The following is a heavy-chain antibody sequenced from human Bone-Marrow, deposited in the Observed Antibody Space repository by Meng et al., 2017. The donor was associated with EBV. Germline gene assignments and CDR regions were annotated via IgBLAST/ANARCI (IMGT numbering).Heavy chain of an antibody. CDR3: ASLPDYGGNSGDY. V-gene: IGHV4-4*02. CDR2: IYHSGST. Sequence: QVQPREAGPGPVKPSASLSLACAVSGGSISSSNWWRWVRQPPGKGLEWIGEIYHSGSTTYNPSLKSRVTISVDKSKNQFSLKLSSVTAADTAVYYCASLPDYGGNSGDYWGQGTLVTVSS. CDR1: GGSISSSNW. J-gene: IGHJ4*02. D-gene: IGHD4-23*01.